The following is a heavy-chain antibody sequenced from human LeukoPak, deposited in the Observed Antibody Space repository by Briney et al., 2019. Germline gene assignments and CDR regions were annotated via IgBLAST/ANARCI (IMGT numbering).Heavy chain of an antibody. D-gene: IGHD5-12*01. J-gene: IGHJ5*02. Sequence: SETLSLTCSVSGXSISSYYWSWIRQPPGKGLEWIGYIYYSGSANYNPSLKSRVTISVDTSKNQFSLKLTSVTAADTAVYYCARHNRGYPHNWFDPWGQGTLVTVSS. CDR2: IYYSGSA. CDR3: ARHNRGYPHNWFDP. V-gene: IGHV4-59*08. CDR1: GXSISSYY.